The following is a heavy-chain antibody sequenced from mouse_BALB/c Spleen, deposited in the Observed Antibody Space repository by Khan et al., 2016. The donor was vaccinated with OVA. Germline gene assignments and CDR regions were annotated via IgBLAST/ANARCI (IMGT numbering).Heavy chain of an antibody. CDR3: AKGRAY. V-gene: IGHV3-2*02. Sequence: EVQLQESGPGLVKPSQSLSLTCTVTGYSITSDYAWNWIRQFPGNKLEWMGYITHSGSTSYIPSLKSRISITRDTPKNQFFLQLYSATYEDTATYCRAKGRAYWGQGTLITVSA. CDR2: ITHSGST. CDR1: GYSITSDYA. J-gene: IGHJ3*01. D-gene: IGHD3-3*01.